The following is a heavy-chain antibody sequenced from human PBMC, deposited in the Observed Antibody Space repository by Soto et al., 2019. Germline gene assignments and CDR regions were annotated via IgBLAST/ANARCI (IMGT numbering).Heavy chain of an antibody. CDR3: ARSTYYYGSGSYGRTPLFDY. V-gene: IGHV4-39*07. CDR2: IYYSGST. Sequence: PSETLSLTCSVSGGSISSSSYSWGWIRQPPGKGLEWIGTIYYSGSTHYNPSLEGRVTISVDTSKNQFSLKLSSVTAADTAVYYCARSTYYYGSGSYGRTPLFDYWGQGTLVTVSS. J-gene: IGHJ4*02. D-gene: IGHD3-10*01. CDR1: GGSISSSSYS.